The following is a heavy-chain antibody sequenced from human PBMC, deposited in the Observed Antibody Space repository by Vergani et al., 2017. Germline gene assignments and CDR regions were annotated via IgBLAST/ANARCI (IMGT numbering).Heavy chain of an antibody. V-gene: IGHV3-15*01. CDR3: TTLQKSYDFWSGYYRLYYYDMDV. CDR2: IKSKTDGGTT. Sequence: EVQLVESGGGLVKPGGSLRLSCAASGFTFSNAWMSWVRQAPGKGLEWVGRIKSKTDGGTTDYAAPVKGRFTISRDDSKNTLYLQMNSLKTEDTAVYYCTTLQKSYDFWSGYYRLYYYDMDVWGKGTTVTVSS. CDR1: GFTFSNAW. D-gene: IGHD3-3*01. J-gene: IGHJ6*03.